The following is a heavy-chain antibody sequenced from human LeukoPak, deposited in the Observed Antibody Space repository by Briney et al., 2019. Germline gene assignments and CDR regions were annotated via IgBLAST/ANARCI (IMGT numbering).Heavy chain of an antibody. Sequence: SETLSLTCTVSGDSISSTSYYWGWIRQPPGKGLEWIASIYYSGSTYYNPSLKSRVTISVDTSKNQFSLKLSSVTAADTAVYYCARVLGSNWFDPWGQGTLVTVSS. V-gene: IGHV4-39*01. CDR3: ARVLGSNWFDP. D-gene: IGHD1-26*01. CDR2: IYYSGST. J-gene: IGHJ5*02. CDR1: GDSISSTSYY.